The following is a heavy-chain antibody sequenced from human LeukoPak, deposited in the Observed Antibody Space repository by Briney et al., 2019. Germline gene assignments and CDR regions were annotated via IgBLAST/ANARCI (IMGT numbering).Heavy chain of an antibody. CDR3: ARDYRGTFDY. Sequence: SETLSLTCTVPGGSISSSYWSWIRQPPRKGLEWIGYIFDSGSTNYNPSLKSRVSMSVDTSKNQFSLMLTSVTAADTAVYYCARDYRGTFDYWGQGTLVTVSS. V-gene: IGHV4-59*01. D-gene: IGHD1-7*01. CDR1: GGSISSSY. CDR2: IFDSGST. J-gene: IGHJ4*02.